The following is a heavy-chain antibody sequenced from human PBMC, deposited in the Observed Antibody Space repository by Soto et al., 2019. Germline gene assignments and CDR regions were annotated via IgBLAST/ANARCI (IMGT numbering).Heavy chain of an antibody. CDR3: ARDYYYDSSGYYYVPAGGY. D-gene: IGHD3-22*01. Sequence: GGSLRLSCAASGFTFSSYSMNWVRQAPGKGLEWVSSISISSSYIYYADSVKGRFTISRDNAKNSLYLQMDSLRAEDTAVYYCARDYYYDSSGYYYVPAGGYWGQGTLVTV. V-gene: IGHV3-21*01. CDR1: GFTFSSYS. CDR2: ISISSSYI. J-gene: IGHJ4*02.